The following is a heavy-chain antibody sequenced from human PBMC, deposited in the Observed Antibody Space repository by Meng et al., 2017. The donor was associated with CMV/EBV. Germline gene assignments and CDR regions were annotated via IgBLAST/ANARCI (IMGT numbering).Heavy chain of an antibody. CDR3: ARSIAARRERGP. D-gene: IGHD6-6*01. V-gene: IGHV3-11*01. Sequence: GESLKISCAASGFTFSDYYMSWIRRAPGMGLEWVSYISSSGSTIYYADSVKGRFTISRDNAKNSLYLQMNSLRAEDTAVYYCARSIAARRERGPWGQGTLVTVSS. J-gene: IGHJ5*02. CDR1: GFTFSDYY. CDR2: ISSSGSTI.